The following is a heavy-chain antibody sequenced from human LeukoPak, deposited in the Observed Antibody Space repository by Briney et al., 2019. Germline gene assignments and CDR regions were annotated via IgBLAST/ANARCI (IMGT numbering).Heavy chain of an antibody. CDR1: GGSFSGYY. Sequence: PSETLSLTCAVYGGSFSGYYWSWIRQPPGKGLEWIGEINHSGSTNYNPSLKSRVTISVDTSKNQFSLKLSSVTAADTAVYYCASRVWIYYYDSSGYSTFNYWGQGTLVTVSS. D-gene: IGHD3-22*01. J-gene: IGHJ4*02. V-gene: IGHV4-34*01. CDR2: INHSGST. CDR3: ASRVWIYYYDSSGYSTFNY.